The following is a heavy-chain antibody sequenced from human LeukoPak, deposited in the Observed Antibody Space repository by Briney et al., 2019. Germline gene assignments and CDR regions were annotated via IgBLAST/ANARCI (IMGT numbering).Heavy chain of an antibody. D-gene: IGHD6-19*01. Sequence: GGSLRLSCAASGFTVSSNYMSWVRQALGKGLEWVSVIYSGGSTYYADSVKGRFTISRDNSKNTLYLQMNSLRAEDTAVYYCARVWYSSGWYYFDYWGQGTLVTVSS. CDR3: ARVWYSSGWYYFDY. CDR2: IYSGGST. J-gene: IGHJ4*02. V-gene: IGHV3-66*01. CDR1: GFTVSSNY.